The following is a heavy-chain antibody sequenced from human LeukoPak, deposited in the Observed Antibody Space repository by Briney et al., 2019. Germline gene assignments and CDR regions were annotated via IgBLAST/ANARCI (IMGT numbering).Heavy chain of an antibody. J-gene: IGHJ4*02. V-gene: IGHV3-23*01. CDR3: ARTMIVIGYFDY. CDR2: ISGSGGST. Sequence: GGSLRLSCAASGFTFRRYGMSWVRQAPGKGLEWVSTISGSGGSTYYADSVKGRFTISRDNSKNTLYLQMNSLRAEDTAVYYCARTMIVIGYFDYWGQGTLVTVSS. CDR1: GFTFRRYG. D-gene: IGHD3-22*01.